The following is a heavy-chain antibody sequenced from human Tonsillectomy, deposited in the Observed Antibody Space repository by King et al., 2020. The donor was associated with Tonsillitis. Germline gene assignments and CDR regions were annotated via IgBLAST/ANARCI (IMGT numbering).Heavy chain of an antibody. Sequence: QLVQSGGGVVQPGRSLRLSCAASGFTFSSYTMHWVRQAPGKGLEWVAVISYDGSNKYYADSVKGRFTISRDNSKNTMYLQMNSLRADDTAVYYCARDAYSSGWLTVGYFDYWGQGTLVTVTS. CDR1: GFTFSSYT. J-gene: IGHJ4*02. CDR3: ARDAYSSGWLTVGYFDY. CDR2: ISYDGSNK. V-gene: IGHV3-30-3*01. D-gene: IGHD6-19*01.